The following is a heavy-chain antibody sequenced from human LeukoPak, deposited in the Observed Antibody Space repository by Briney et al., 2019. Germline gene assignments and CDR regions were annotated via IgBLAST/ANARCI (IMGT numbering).Heavy chain of an antibody. CDR1: GYTFTGYH. V-gene: IGHV1-2*06. CDR3: ARDYCSSTSCLFDY. CDR2: INPNSGDT. D-gene: IGHD2-2*01. J-gene: IGHJ4*02. Sequence: ASVKVSCKASGYTFTGYHIHWVRQAPGQGLEWMGRINPNSGDTNYAQKFQGRVTMARDTSISTAYMELSRLRSDDTAVYYCARDYCSSTSCLFDYWGQGTLVTVSS.